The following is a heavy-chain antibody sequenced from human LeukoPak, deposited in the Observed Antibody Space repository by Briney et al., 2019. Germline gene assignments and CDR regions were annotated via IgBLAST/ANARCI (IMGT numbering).Heavy chain of an antibody. CDR2: IKQDGSEK. Sequence: GGSLRLSCAASGFTFSSYWMSWVRQAPGKGREWVANIKQDGSEKYYVDSVKGRFTISRDNAKNSLYLQMNSLRAEDTAVYYCARYYYDSSGSNRYFDYWGQGTLVTVSS. CDR3: ARYYYDSSGSNRYFDY. CDR1: GFTFSSYW. D-gene: IGHD3-22*01. V-gene: IGHV3-7*01. J-gene: IGHJ4*02.